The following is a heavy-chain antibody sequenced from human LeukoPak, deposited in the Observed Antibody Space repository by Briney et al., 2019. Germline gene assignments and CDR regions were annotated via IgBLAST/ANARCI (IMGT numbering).Heavy chain of an antibody. V-gene: IGHV1-18*04. D-gene: IGHD3-10*01. CDR1: GYTFTSYG. CDR3: ARVPVLLRFGEPHSYFDY. CDR2: ISAYNGNT. Sequence: ASVKVSCKASGYTFTSYGISWVRQAPGQGLEWMGWISAYNGNTNYAQKLQGRVTMTTDTSTSTAYMELRSLRSDDTAVYYCARVPVLLRFGEPHSYFDYWGQGTLVTVSS. J-gene: IGHJ4*02.